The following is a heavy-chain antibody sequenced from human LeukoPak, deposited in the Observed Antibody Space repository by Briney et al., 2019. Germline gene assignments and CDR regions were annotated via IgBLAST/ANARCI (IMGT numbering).Heavy chain of an antibody. CDR2: INHSGST. CDR3: ARGRRVLMVYAIPKPRVNNWFDP. D-gene: IGHD2-8*01. Sequence: PSETLSLTCAVYGGSFSGYYWSGIHQPPGKGLEWIGEINHSGSTNYNPSLKSRVTISVDTSKNQFSLKLSSVTAADTAVYYCARGRRVLMVYAIPKPRVNNWFDPWGQGTLVTVSS. V-gene: IGHV4-34*01. CDR1: GGSFSGYY. J-gene: IGHJ5*02.